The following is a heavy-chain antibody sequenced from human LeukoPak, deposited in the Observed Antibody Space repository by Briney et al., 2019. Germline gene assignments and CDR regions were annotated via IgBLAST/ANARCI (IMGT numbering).Heavy chain of an antibody. D-gene: IGHD7-27*01. V-gene: IGHV1-46*01. J-gene: IGHJ4*02. Sequence: GASVKVSCKASGYTFTSYYMHWVRQAPGQGLEWMGIINPSGGSTSYAQKFQGRVTMTTDTSTSTAYMELRSLRSDDTAVYYCARDAPNRRSNWGSWDYWGQGTLVTVSS. CDR3: ARDAPNRRSNWGSWDY. CDR2: INPSGGST. CDR1: GYTFTSYY.